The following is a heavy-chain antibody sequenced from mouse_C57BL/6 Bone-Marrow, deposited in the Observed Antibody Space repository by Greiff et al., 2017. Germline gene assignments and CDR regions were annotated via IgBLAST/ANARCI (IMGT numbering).Heavy chain of an antibody. CDR3: ARLGHWYFDV. V-gene: IGHV5-4*03. CDR2: ISDGGSYT. Sequence: EVKLMESGGGLVQPGGSLKLSCAASGFTFSSYAMSWVRQTPEKRLEWVATISDGGSYTYYPDNVKGRFTISRDNAKNNLYLQMSHLKSEDTAMYYCARLGHWYFDVWGTGTTVTVSS. CDR1: GFTFSSYA. J-gene: IGHJ1*03.